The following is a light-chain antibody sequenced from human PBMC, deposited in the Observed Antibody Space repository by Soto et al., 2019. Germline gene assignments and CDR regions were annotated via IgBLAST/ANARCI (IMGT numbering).Light chain of an antibody. CDR1: QTISSW. CDR2: KAS. CDR3: QHYNSYSEA. V-gene: IGKV1-5*03. Sequence: DIQMTQSPSTLSGSVGDRVTITCRASQTISSWLAWYQQKPGKAPKLLIYKASTLKSGVSSKFSGSGSGTEFPLTISSLQPDDFATYYCQHYNSYSEAFGQGPKVELK. J-gene: IGKJ1*01.